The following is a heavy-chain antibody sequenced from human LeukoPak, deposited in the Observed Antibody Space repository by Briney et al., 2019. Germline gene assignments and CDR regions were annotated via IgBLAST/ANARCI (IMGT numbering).Heavy chain of an antibody. CDR1: GESLNSYY. J-gene: IGHJ4*02. D-gene: IGHD6-13*01. CDR3: ARGLGGGRRSYSSSWSFDY. CDR2: IYESGTT. V-gene: IGHV4-34*01. Sequence: SETLSLTCAVYGESLNSYYWSWVRQPPGEGLEGIGEIYESGTTKYNPSLKSRVTISVDTSKNQFSLKLSSVTAADTAVYYGARGLGGGRRSYSSSWSFDYWGQGTLVTVSS.